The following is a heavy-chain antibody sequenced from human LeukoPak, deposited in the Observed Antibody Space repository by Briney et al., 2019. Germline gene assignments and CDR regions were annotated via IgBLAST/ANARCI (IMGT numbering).Heavy chain of an antibody. Sequence: SETLSLTCTVSGGSISSYYWSWIRQPAGKGLEWIGRIYTSGSTNYNPSLKSRVTMSVDTSKNQFSLKLSSVTAADTAVYYCARQNNLGSFDYYYYYMDVWGKGTTVTISS. CDR1: GGSISSYY. V-gene: IGHV4-4*07. CDR3: ARQNNLGSFDYYYYYMDV. J-gene: IGHJ6*03. CDR2: IYTSGST. D-gene: IGHD3-9*01.